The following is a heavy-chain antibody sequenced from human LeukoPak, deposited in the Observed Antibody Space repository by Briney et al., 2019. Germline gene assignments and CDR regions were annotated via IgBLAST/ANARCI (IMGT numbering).Heavy chain of an antibody. Sequence: PPGGSLRLSCAASGFTFSSYWMHWVRQAPGKGLVWVSRINSDGSSTSYADSVKGRFTISRDNAKNTLYLQMNSLRAEDTALYYCAKVNRGTNVLSGMDVWGKGTTVTVSS. D-gene: IGHD1-14*01. V-gene: IGHV3-74*01. CDR3: AKVNRGTNVLSGMDV. CDR2: INSDGSST. J-gene: IGHJ6*04. CDR1: GFTFSSYW.